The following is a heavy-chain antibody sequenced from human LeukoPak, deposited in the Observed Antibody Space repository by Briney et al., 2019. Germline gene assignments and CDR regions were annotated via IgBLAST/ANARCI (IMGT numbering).Heavy chain of an antibody. Sequence: GGSLRLSCAASGFTFSSYGMHWVRQAPGKGLEWVAVISYDGGNKYYADSVKGRFTISRDNAKNSLYLQMNSLRDEDTAVYYCARGAGGTYWLIGDWGQGTLVTVSS. CDR3: ARGAGGTYWLIGD. CDR2: ISYDGGNK. CDR1: GFTFSSYG. V-gene: IGHV3-30*03. J-gene: IGHJ4*02. D-gene: IGHD3-16*01.